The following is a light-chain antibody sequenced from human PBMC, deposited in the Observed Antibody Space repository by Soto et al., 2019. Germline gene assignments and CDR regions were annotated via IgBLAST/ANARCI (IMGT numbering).Light chain of an antibody. CDR2: EVS. Sequence: LNLPPSACGSPGQSFTISSTGTSSDVGGYNYVSWYQEHPGKAPKVIIYEVSKRPSGVPDRFSGYKSGNTASLTVSGLQAEDEADYYCCSYAGSNTFAFGTGTKVTVL. V-gene: IGLV2-8*01. CDR3: CSYAGSNTFA. J-gene: IGLJ1*01. CDR1: SSDVGGYNY.